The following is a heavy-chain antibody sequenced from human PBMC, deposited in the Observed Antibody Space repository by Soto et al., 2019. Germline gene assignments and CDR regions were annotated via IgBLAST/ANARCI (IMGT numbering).Heavy chain of an antibody. CDR1: GGSISSSSYY. V-gene: IGHV4-39*01. CDR3: ARRLDYGDAFDI. D-gene: IGHD4-17*01. J-gene: IGHJ3*02. CDR2: IYYSGST. Sequence: TETLSLTCTVPGGSISSSSYYWGWIRQPPGKGLEWIGSIYYSGSTYYNPSLKSRVTISVDTSKNQFSLKLSSVTAADTAVYYCARRLDYGDAFDIWGQGTMVTVSS.